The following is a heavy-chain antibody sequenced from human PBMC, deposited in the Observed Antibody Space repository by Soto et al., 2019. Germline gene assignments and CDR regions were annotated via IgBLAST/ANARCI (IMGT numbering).Heavy chain of an antibody. CDR1: GGTFSSYA. D-gene: IGHD3-10*01. Sequence: ASVKVSCKASGGTFSSYAINWVRQAPGQGLEWMGGIIPIFGTANYAQKFQGRVTITADESTSTAYMELSSLRSEDTAVYYCARVRGVLAFNFDYWGQGTLVIVS. J-gene: IGHJ4*02. CDR2: IIPIFGTA. V-gene: IGHV1-69*13. CDR3: ARVRGVLAFNFDY.